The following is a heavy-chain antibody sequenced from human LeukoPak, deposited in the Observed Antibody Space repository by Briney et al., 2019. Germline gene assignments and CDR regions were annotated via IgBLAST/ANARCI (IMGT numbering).Heavy chain of an antibody. Sequence: GASVTVSCKASGYTFTSYYMHWVRQAPGQGLEWMGIINPSGGSTSYAQKFQDRVTMTRDTSTSTVYMELSSLRSEDTAVYYCASTKYVYWYFDLWGRGTLVTVSS. CDR3: ASTKYVYWYFDL. V-gene: IGHV1-46*01. J-gene: IGHJ2*01. CDR2: INPSGGST. D-gene: IGHD2-2*01. CDR1: GYTFTSYY.